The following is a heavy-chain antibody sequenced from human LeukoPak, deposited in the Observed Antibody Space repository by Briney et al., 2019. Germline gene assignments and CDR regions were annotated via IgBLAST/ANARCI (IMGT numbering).Heavy chain of an antibody. V-gene: IGHV1-69*04. D-gene: IGHD2-21*01. CDR1: GGTFSSYA. CDR3: ARDLGLGESFDY. Sequence: SVKVSCKASGGTFSSYAISWVRQAPGQGLEWMGRIIPILGIANYAQMFQGRVTITADKSTSTAYMELSSLRSEDTAVYYCARDLGLGESFDYWGQGTRVTVSS. CDR2: IIPILGIA. J-gene: IGHJ4*02.